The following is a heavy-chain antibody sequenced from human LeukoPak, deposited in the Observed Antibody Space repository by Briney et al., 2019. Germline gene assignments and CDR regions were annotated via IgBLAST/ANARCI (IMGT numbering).Heavy chain of an antibody. D-gene: IGHD1-26*01. V-gene: IGHV3-48*01. CDR1: GFTFSSYS. Sequence: GGSLRLSCAASGFTFSSYSMNWVRQAPGKGLEWLSYISSSGSTIYYADSVKGRFTISRDNAKNSLYLQMKSLRAEDTAVYYCATEKVGPNLYYLDYWGQGALVTVSA. CDR2: ISSSGSTI. J-gene: IGHJ4*02. CDR3: ATEKVGPNLYYLDY.